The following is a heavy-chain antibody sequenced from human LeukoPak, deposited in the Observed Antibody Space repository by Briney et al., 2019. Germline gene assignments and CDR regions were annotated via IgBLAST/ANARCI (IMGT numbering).Heavy chain of an antibody. CDR2: IKEDGSEQ. CDR3: ATVFGIGKTFDY. D-gene: IGHD3-10*01. V-gene: IGHV3-7*01. CDR1: GFTFSSYA. J-gene: IGHJ4*02. Sequence: GGSLRLSCAASGFTFSSYAMSWDRQAPGKGLEWVANIKEDGSEQSYVDSVKGRFTISRDNAKNSLYLQMNGLRAEDTAVYYCATVFGIGKTFDYWGQGTPVIVSS.